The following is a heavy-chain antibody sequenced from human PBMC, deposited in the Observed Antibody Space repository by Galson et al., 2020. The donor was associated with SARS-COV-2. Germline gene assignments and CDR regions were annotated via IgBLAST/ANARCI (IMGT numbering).Heavy chain of an antibody. CDR2: INPRDDIT. Sequence: VQVSCKTPGYTFTSYHLHWVRHAPGQGLEWVGIINPRDDITPSAQQSPGRVTVTRDTSTSTVYMELSSLRREDTAVYFCAREWGDISSSGCDDWGRGTLVSVSS. V-gene: IGHV1-46*01. J-gene: IGHJ4*02. CDR3: AREWGDISSSGCDD. D-gene: IGHD2-21*02. CDR1: GYTFTSYH.